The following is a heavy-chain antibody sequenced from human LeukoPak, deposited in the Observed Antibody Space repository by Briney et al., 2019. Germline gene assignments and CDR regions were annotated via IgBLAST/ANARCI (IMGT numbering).Heavy chain of an antibody. CDR2: IMPLFGTA. CDR3: ASGSLGDGYGVGDYYQYMDV. V-gene: IGHV1-69*05. D-gene: IGHD5-24*01. CDR1: GGTFNSYA. Sequence: SVRVSCKASGGTFNSYAISWVRQAPGQGLEWMGGIMPLFGTANYAQEFQGRVTFTTDESASTAYMEVSSLRSEDTAVYYCASGSLGDGYGVGDYYQYMDVWGKGTTVTVSS. J-gene: IGHJ6*03.